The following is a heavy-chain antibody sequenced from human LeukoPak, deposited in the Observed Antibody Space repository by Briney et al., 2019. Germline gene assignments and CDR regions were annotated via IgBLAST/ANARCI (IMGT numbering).Heavy chain of an antibody. Sequence: KPSETLSLTCAVYGGSFSGYYWSWIRQPPGKGLEWIGEINHSGSTNYNPSLKSRVTIPVDTSKNHFSLKLSSVTAADTAVYYCARGHTFGGVIVTNRLDYWGQGTLVTVSS. CDR3: ARGHTFGGVIVTNRLDY. CDR2: INHSGST. V-gene: IGHV4-34*01. D-gene: IGHD3-16*02. CDR1: GGSFSGYY. J-gene: IGHJ4*02.